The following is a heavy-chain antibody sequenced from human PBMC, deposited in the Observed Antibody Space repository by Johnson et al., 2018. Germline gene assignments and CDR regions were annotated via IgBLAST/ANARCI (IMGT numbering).Heavy chain of an antibody. J-gene: IGHJ3*02. CDR1: GFTFSASG. V-gene: IGHV3-30*18. D-gene: IGHD2-2*01. CDR3: VQGPSHGAFYI. CDR2: ITLDGKRQ. Sequence: QVQLVESGGGVVQPGMSLRLSCAASGFTFSASGIDTHWVRQSPDKGLEWVTHITLDGKRQFYTDPVKGRFSVSRDNPRNTVYLQMNSLRPEDTARYHLVQGPSHGAFYIWGQGTMVMVSS.